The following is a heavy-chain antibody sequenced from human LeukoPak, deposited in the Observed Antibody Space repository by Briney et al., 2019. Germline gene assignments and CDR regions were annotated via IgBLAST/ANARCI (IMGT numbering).Heavy chain of an antibody. CDR2: IYSGGGT. V-gene: IGHV3-53*04. Sequence: TGGSLRLSCTASGFTVSSSYMTWVRQAPGKGLEWVSLIYSGGGTFYADSVKGRFAISRHNFENTLYLQMNNLRAEDTAVYYCARVGVGTVAGNYFDDWGQGTLVTVSS. CDR1: GFTVSSSY. CDR3: ARVGVGTVAGNYFDD. J-gene: IGHJ4*02. D-gene: IGHD6-19*01.